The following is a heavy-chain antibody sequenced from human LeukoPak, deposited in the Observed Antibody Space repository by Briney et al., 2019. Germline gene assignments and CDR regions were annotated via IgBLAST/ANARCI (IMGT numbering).Heavy chain of an antibody. CDR1: GFTFSSYW. CDR3: AKGKEGAAAGPFDY. J-gene: IGHJ4*02. V-gene: IGHV3-74*01. Sequence: PGGSLRLSCAASGFTFSSYWMHWVRQAPGKGLVWVSRINSDGSSTSYADSVKGRFTISRDNSKNTLYLQMNSLRAEDTAVYYCAKGKEGAAAGPFDYWGQGTLVTVSS. CDR2: INSDGSST. D-gene: IGHD6-13*01.